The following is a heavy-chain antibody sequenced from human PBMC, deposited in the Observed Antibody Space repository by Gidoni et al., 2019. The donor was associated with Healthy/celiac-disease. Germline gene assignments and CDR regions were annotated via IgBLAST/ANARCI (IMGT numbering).Heavy chain of an antibody. CDR2: IYYSGST. Sequence: QVQLQESGPGLVKPSETLSLTCTVSGGSISSYYWSWIRQPPGKGLEWIGYIYYSGSTNYNPSLKSRVTISVDTSKNQFSLKLSSVTAADTAVYYCARDPASSWYSTSGMDVWGQGTTVTVSS. D-gene: IGHD6-13*01. CDR3: ARDPASSWYSTSGMDV. CDR1: GGSISSYY. J-gene: IGHJ6*02. V-gene: IGHV4-59*01.